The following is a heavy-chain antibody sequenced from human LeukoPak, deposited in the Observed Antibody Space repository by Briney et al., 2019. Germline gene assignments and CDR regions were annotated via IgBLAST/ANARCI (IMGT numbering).Heavy chain of an antibody. V-gene: IGHV1-2*02. D-gene: IGHD6-19*01. J-gene: IGHJ4*02. CDR2: INPNSGGA. Sequence: ASVKVSCKASGYTFTDYYMHWVRQAPGQGLEWMGWINPNSGGAYYARKFQGRVTMTRDTSISTAYMELSRLRSDDTAVYYCARELGGSGWPPFDYWGQGTLVTVSS. CDR1: GYTFTDYY. CDR3: ARELGGSGWPPFDY.